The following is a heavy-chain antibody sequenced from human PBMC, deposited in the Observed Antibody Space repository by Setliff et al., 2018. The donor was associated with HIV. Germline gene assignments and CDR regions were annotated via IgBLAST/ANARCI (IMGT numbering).Heavy chain of an antibody. D-gene: IGHD4-17*01. V-gene: IGHV1-46*03. CDR3: ASGFRATVPDY. CDR1: GYTFTSYY. CDR2: INPSGGST. J-gene: IGHJ4*02. Sequence: ASVKVSCKASGYTFTSYYMHWVRQAPGQGLEWMGIINPSGGSTRYAQKFQGRVTMTRDTSTSTVYMELSSLTYEDTAIYYCASGFRATVPDYWGQGTLVTVSS.